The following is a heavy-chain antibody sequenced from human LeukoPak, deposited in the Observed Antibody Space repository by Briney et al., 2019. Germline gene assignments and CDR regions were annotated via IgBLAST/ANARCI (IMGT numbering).Heavy chain of an antibody. CDR3: ARLRNDFYRYYMDV. CDR1: GGSISSGGYY. CDR2: IYYSGST. J-gene: IGHJ6*03. V-gene: IGHV4-31*03. D-gene: IGHD3-3*01. Sequence: PSQTLSLTCTVSGGSISSGGYYWSWIRQHPGKGLEWIGYIYYSGSTYYNPSLKSRVTITVDTSKNQFSLKLSSVTAADTAVYYCARLRNDFYRYYMDVWGKGTTVTVSS.